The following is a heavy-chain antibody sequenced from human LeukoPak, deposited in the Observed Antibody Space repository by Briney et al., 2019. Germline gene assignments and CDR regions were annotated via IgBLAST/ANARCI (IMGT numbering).Heavy chain of an antibody. CDR1: GGSFSGYY. J-gene: IGHJ4*02. V-gene: IGHV4-34*01. Sequence: SETLSLTRAVYGGSFSGYYWSWIRQPPGKGLEWIGEINHSGSTNYNPSLRSRVTISVDTSKNQFSLKLSSVTAADTAVYYCASSSWYLSYWGQGTLVTVSS. CDR3: ASSSWYLSY. CDR2: INHSGST. D-gene: IGHD6-13*01.